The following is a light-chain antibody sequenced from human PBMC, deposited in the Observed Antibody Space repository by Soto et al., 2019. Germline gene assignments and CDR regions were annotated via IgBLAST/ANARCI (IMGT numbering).Light chain of an antibody. CDR1: SSDIGSYNY. CDR3: NSYTGTSSRYV. V-gene: IGLV2-14*01. J-gene: IGLJ1*01. CDR2: DVS. Sequence: QSALTQPASVSGSPGQSITISCTGTSSDIGSYNYVSWYQQYPGKVPKLMIYDVSNRPSGVSNRFSGSKSGNTASLTISGLRTEDEADYYCNSYTGTSSRYVFGTGTKLTVL.